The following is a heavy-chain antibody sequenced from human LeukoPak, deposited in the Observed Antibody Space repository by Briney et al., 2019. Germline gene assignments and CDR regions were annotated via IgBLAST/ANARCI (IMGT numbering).Heavy chain of an antibody. CDR1: GFTFTNYA. Sequence: PGGSLTLSCAASGFTFTNYAMQWVRQAPAKGLEWVAVIRYDGSKKYYADSVKRRFTISRHNSKNLVSLQMNSLSAEDAAVYYCARDGINGTYYFDYWGQGTLVTVSS. V-gene: IGHV3-30*04. CDR2: IRYDGSKK. CDR3: ARDGINGTYYFDY. J-gene: IGHJ4*02. D-gene: IGHD2-8*01.